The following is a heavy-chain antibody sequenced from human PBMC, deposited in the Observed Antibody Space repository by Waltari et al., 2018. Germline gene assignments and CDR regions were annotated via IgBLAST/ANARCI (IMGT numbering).Heavy chain of an antibody. D-gene: IGHD2-2*01. CDR3: ARLGVFVPAAILGWFDP. CDR1: GYSISSGYY. Sequence: QVQLQESGPGLVKPSETLSLTCTDSGYSISSGYYWGWIRQPPGKGLEWIGSIYHSGSTYYNPSLKSRVTISVDTSKNQFSLKLSSVTAADTAVYYCARLGVFVPAAILGWFDPWGQGTLVTVSS. J-gene: IGHJ5*02. CDR2: IYHSGST. V-gene: IGHV4-38-2*02.